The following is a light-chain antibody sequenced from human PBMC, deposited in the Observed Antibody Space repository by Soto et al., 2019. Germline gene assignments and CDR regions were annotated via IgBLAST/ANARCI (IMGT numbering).Light chain of an antibody. CDR2: GNS. J-gene: IGLJ2*01. V-gene: IGLV1-40*01. CDR3: QSYDSRLSGSVV. CDR1: SSNIGAGYD. Sequence: QSVLTQAPSVSGAPGQRVTISCTGSSSNIGAGYDVQWYQQVPGTAPKLLLHGNSDRSSGVPDRFSGSKSGTSASLVITGLQGVDEAVYYCQSYDSRLSGSVVFGGGTQLTVL.